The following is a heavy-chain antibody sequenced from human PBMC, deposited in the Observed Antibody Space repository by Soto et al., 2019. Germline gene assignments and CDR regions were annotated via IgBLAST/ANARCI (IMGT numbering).Heavy chain of an antibody. J-gene: IGHJ6*02. Sequence: SETLSLTCTVSGGSISSYYWSWIRQPPGKGLEWIGYIYYSGSTNYNPSLKSRVTISVDTSKNQFSLKLTSVTAADTAVYYCARSPDGRAYYYYGMDVWGQGTTVTVSS. V-gene: IGHV4-59*01. CDR2: IYYSGST. CDR3: ARSPDGRAYYYYGMDV. D-gene: IGHD1-26*01. CDR1: GGSISSYY.